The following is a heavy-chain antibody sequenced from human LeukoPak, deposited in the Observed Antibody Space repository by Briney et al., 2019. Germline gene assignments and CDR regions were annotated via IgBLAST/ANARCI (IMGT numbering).Heavy chain of an antibody. V-gene: IGHV3-23*01. D-gene: IGHD3-3*01. CDR3: AKREVLPGYDFWSGYYWSEGYFQH. CDR1: GFTFSSYA. Sequence: PGGSLRLSCAASGFTFSSYAMSWVRQAPGKGLEWVSAISGSGGSTYYADSVKGRFTISRDNSKNTLYLQMNSLRAEDTAVYYCAKREVLPGYDFWSGYYWSEGYFQHWGQGTLVTVSS. CDR2: ISGSGGST. J-gene: IGHJ1*01.